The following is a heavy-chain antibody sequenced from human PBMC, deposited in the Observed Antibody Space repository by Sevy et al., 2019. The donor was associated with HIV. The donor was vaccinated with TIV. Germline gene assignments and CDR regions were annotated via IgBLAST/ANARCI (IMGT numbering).Heavy chain of an antibody. D-gene: IGHD1-7*01. Sequence: LSLTCAASGFTFSKYWMGWVRQAPGKGLEWVANIKQDAGQKYYVDSVKGRFTISRGNAKNSLYLQMNSLRAEDTAVYFCARDDGNYYFHYWGQGTLVTVSS. CDR1: GFTFSKYW. CDR2: IKQDAGQK. J-gene: IGHJ4*02. CDR3: ARDDGNYYFHY. V-gene: IGHV3-7*01.